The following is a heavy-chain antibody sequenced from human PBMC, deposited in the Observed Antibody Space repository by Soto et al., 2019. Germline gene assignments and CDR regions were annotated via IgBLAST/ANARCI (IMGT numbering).Heavy chain of an antibody. J-gene: IGHJ4*02. D-gene: IGHD6-6*01. V-gene: IGHV3-9*01. Sequence: EVQLVESGGGLVQPGRSLRLSCAASGFTFDDYAMHWVRQARGKGLEWVSGVSWNGGSIGYADSVKGRFTISIDNAKNSLYMQMNRLRAEDTALYYCAKFAARKKLGARPPRYYFDYWGQGTLVTVSS. CDR2: VSWNGGSI. CDR1: GFTFDDYA. CDR3: AKFAARKKLGARPPRYYFDY.